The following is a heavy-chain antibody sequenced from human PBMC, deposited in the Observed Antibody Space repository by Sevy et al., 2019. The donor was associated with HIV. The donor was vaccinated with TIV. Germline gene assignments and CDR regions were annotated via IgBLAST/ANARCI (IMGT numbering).Heavy chain of an antibody. V-gene: IGHV4-59*01. CDR3: ARGQYYDSSVYYYGGYYFDY. Sequence: SETLSPTCTVSGGSISSYYWSWIRQPPGKGLEWIGYIYYSGSTNYNPSLKSRVTISVDTSKNQFSLKLSSVTAADTAVYYCARGQYYDSSVYYYGGYYFDYWGQGTLVTVSS. CDR2: IYYSGST. J-gene: IGHJ4*02. D-gene: IGHD3-22*01. CDR1: GGSISSYY.